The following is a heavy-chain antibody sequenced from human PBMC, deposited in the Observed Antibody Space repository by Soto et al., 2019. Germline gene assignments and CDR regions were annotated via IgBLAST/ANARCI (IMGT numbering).Heavy chain of an antibody. D-gene: IGHD2-15*01. CDR3: ARDGCSGSNCLDWFDP. CDR1: GFTFSSYS. J-gene: IGHJ5*02. CDR2: ISSSSTTK. Sequence: EVQLVESGGGLVQPGGSLRLSCAASGFTFSSYSMNWVRQAPGKGLEWVSYISSSSTTKYYADSVKGRFTISRDNAKNSLYLQMHSLRAEETAVYYCARDGCSGSNCLDWFDPWGQGTLVTVSS. V-gene: IGHV3-48*01.